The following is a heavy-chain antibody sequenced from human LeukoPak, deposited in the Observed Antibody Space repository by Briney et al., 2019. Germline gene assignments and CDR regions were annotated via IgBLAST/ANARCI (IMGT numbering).Heavy chain of an antibody. Sequence: QAGRSLRLSCAASGFTFINYGIHWVRQAPGKGLEWVALIRYDGSNKYYADSVRGRFTISRDNSKNTVYLQMNSLRGEDTAVYYCARAGNENSSGYYYWGREPWSPSPQ. D-gene: IGHD6-19*01. V-gene: IGHV3-33*01. CDR1: GFTFINYG. J-gene: IGHJ4*02. CDR3: ARAGNENSSGYYY. CDR2: IRYDGSNK.